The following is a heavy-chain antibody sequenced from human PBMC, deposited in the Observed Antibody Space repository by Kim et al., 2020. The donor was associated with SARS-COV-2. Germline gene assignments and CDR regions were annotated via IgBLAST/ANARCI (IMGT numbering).Heavy chain of an antibody. D-gene: IGHD4-17*01. CDR3: ARPEGDGDYGGWFDP. J-gene: IGHJ5*02. V-gene: IGHV5-51*01. Sequence: PSFQGQVTISADKSISTAYLQWSSLKASDTAMYYCARPEGDGDYGGWFDPWGQGTLVTVSS.